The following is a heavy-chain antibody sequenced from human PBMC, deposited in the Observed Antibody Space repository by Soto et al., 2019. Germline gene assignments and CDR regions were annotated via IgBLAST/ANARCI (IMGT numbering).Heavy chain of an antibody. V-gene: IGHV1-46*03. CDR3: VRGGGDY. D-gene: IGHD3-16*01. CDR1: GYTFSNYN. CDR2: ITPSGGTT. J-gene: IGHJ4*02. Sequence: QVQLVQSGAEVKKPGASVKVSCKASGYTFSNYNLHWVRQAPGQGLQWMGVITPSGGTTSYVQTVQGRVLMTRDTSTGTIYMGLSSLGSEDSAVYFFVRGGGDYWGQGTLVTVSS.